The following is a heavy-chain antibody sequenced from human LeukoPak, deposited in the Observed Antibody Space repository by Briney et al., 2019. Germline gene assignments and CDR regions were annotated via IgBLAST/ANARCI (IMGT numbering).Heavy chain of an antibody. V-gene: IGHV1-8*01. J-gene: IGHJ4*02. CDR2: MNPNSGNT. CDR3: ARAYSSGLIDY. D-gene: IGHD6-19*01. Sequence: DSVKVSCKASGYTFTSYDINWVRQATGQGLEWMGWMNPNSGNTGYAQRFQGRVTMTRNTSISTAYMELSSLRSEDTAVYYCARAYSSGLIDYWGQGTLVTVSS. CDR1: GYTFTSYD.